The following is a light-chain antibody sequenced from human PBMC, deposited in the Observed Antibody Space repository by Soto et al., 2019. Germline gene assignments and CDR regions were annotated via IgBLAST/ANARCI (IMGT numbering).Light chain of an antibody. V-gene: IGLV2-14*01. J-gene: IGLJ1*01. Sequence: QSALTQPASVSGSPGQSITISCTGTSSDVGGYNYVSWYQQHPGKAPKLKIYEVSNRPSGVSNRFSGSKSGNTASLTISGIQAEDEADYYCSSYTSSRTMYVFGTGTKVTVL. CDR2: EVS. CDR3: SSYTSSRTMYV. CDR1: SSDVGGYNY.